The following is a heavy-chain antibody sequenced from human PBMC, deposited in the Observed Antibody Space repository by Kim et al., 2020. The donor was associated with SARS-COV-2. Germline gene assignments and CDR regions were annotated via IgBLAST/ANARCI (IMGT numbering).Heavy chain of an antibody. D-gene: IGHD3-10*01. Sequence: YVDSVKGRFTHSRDNAKNSLYLQMNTLRAEDTAVYYCGRVEGSGSFIFDNWGQGTLVTVSS. CDR3: GRVEGSGSFIFDN. J-gene: IGHJ4*02. V-gene: IGHV3-7*01.